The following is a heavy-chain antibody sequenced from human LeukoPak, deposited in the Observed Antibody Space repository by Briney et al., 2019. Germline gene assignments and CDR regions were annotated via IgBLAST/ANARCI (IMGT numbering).Heavy chain of an antibody. J-gene: IGHJ5*02. CDR2: INPNSGGR. CDR3: ARVKAAGGSEGFDP. Sequence: ASVKVSCKASGYTFTGYYIHWVRQAPGQGLEWMGWINPNSGGRSYGQKFPGRVTMTRDTSISTAYMELSRLRSDDTAVYYCARVKAAGGSEGFDPWGQGTLVTVSS. CDR1: GYTFTGYY. V-gene: IGHV1-2*02. D-gene: IGHD6-13*01.